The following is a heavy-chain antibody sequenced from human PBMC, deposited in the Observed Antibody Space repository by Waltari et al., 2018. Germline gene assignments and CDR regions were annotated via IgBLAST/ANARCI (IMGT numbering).Heavy chain of an antibody. CDR2: ISCDGVSR. D-gene: IGHD2-15*01. CDR3: AKAPSLRSCDFDF. CDR1: GFTFDNFA. V-gene: IGHV3-9*01. J-gene: IGHJ3*01. Sequence: EVQLVESGGGLVQPGRSLRLSCAASGFTFDNFAMDWVRQAPGKGLGWVSGISCDGVSRAYADSMKGLFTISRENAKKSLYLQMTSLRPEDTALYFCAKAPSLRSCDFDFRGQGTMVTVSS.